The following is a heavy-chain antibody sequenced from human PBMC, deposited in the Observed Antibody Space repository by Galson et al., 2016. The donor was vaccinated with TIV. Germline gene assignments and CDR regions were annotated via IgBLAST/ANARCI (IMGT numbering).Heavy chain of an antibody. V-gene: IGHV5-51*01. D-gene: IGHD4-17*01. CDR2: LYPGDSHA. CDR3: ARERGIPDYDSGLDY. CDR1: GYSCTSYY. Sequence: QSGAEVKKPGESLKISCKGSGYSCTSYYIAWVRQMPGKGLEWMGILYPGDSHARYSPSFQGQVTISADKSIRTSYLQWRILKASDTAIYYCARERGIPDYDSGLDYWGQGTPVIVSS. J-gene: IGHJ4*02.